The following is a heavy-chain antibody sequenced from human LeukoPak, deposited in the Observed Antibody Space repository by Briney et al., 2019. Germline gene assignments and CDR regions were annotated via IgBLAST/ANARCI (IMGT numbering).Heavy chain of an antibody. Sequence: GGSLRLSCAASGFTFSSYWMSWVRQAPGKGLEWVANIKQDGSEKYYVDSVKGRFTISRDNAKNSLYLKMNSLRAADESLYYCXRDLPESEIYGSGPXFDXWGXXXXVT. J-gene: IGHJ4*01. CDR2: IKQDGSEK. D-gene: IGHD3-10*01. CDR1: GFTFSSYW. CDR3: XRDLPESEIYGSGPXFDX. V-gene: IGHV3-7*01.